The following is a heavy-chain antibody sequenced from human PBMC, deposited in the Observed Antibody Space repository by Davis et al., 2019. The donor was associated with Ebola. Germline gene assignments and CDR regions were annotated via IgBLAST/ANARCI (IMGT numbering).Heavy chain of an antibody. D-gene: IGHD3-16*01. J-gene: IGHJ4*02. V-gene: IGHV3-23*01. CDR1: GFTFSSYA. CDR2: ISLAGEKT. CDR3: AKEIRPNDY. Sequence: GESLKISCAASGFTFSSYAMIWVRQAPGKGLEWVSSISLAGEKTYYAHSLKGRFAISRDDSKDTLYLHMNSLTAEDTAVYYCAKEIRPNDYWGQGTLVTVSS.